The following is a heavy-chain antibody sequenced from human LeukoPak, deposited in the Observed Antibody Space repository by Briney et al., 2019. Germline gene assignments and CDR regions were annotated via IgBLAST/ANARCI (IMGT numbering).Heavy chain of an antibody. CDR2: IVVGSGNT. CDR1: GFTSTSSA. D-gene: IGHD1-26*01. CDR3: AAGGSSNFDY. V-gene: IGHV1-58*02. J-gene: IGHJ4*02. Sequence: ASVKVSCKASGFTSTSSAMQWVRQARGQRLEWIGWIVVGSGNTNYAQKFQERVTITRDMSTSSAYMELSSLRSEDTAVYYCAAGGSSNFDYWGQGTLVTVSS.